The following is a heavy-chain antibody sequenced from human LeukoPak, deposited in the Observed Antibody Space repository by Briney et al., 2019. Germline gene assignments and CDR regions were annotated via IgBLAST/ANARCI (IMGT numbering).Heavy chain of an antibody. CDR3: ARDRAVAGTEAFDI. J-gene: IGHJ3*02. CDR1: GFTFSSYA. Sequence: SGGSLRLSCAASGFTFSSYAMHWVRQAPGKGLEWVAVISYDGSNKYYADSVKSRFTISRDNSKNTLYLQMNSLRAEDTAVYYCARDRAVAGTEAFDIWGQGTMVTVSS. D-gene: IGHD6-19*01. V-gene: IGHV3-30-3*01. CDR2: ISYDGSNK.